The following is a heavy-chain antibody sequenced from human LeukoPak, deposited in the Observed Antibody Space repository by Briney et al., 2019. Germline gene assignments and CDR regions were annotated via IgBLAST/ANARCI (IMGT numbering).Heavy chain of an antibody. Sequence: SETLSLTCTVSNGSISSYHWSWIRQPAGKGLEWIGRIYTSGSTNYNPSLKSRVTMSVDTSKNQFSLKLSSVTAADTAVYYCARDGDYYYDSSGYYYKYYYYMDVWGKGTTVTVSS. CDR1: NGSISSYH. CDR2: IYTSGST. V-gene: IGHV4-4*07. CDR3: ARDGDYYYDSSGYYYKYYYYMDV. J-gene: IGHJ6*03. D-gene: IGHD3-22*01.